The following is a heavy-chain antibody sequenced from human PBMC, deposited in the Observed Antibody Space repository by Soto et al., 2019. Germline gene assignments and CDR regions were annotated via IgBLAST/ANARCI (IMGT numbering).Heavy chain of an antibody. Sequence: GESLKISCYGSGYTFSTYWIAWVRQMPGKGLEWMGIIYPGDSDTRYSPSFQGQVTISADKSISTAYLQWTNLKASDTAMYYCARSDSSGYYLAFDNWGQGTLVTVPQ. D-gene: IGHD3-22*01. V-gene: IGHV5-51*01. J-gene: IGHJ4*02. CDR2: IYPGDSDT. CDR1: GYTFSTYW. CDR3: ARSDSSGYYLAFDN.